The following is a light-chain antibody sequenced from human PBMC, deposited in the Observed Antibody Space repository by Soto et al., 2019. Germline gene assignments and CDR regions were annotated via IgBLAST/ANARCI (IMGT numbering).Light chain of an antibody. CDR1: SSNIGSNY. J-gene: IGLJ1*01. CDR3: AAWDESLSGHYV. CDR2: RNN. Sequence: QSVLTQPPSASGTPGQRVTISCSGSSSNIGSNYVYWYQQLPGTAPKLLIYRNNQRPSGVPDRFSGSESGTSASLAISGLRSEDEGDYYCAAWDESLSGHYVFRTGTKVTVL. V-gene: IGLV1-47*01.